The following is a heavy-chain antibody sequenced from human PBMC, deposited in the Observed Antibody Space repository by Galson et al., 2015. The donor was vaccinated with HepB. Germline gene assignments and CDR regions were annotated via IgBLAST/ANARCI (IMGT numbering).Heavy chain of an antibody. V-gene: IGHV4-34*01. D-gene: IGHD2-8*01. CDR3: ARGSFRYQGPQVYAISHFDY. J-gene: IGHJ4*02. CDR1: GGSFSGYY. CDR2: INHSGSA. Sequence: ETLSLTCTVSGGSFSGYYWSWIRQPPGKGLEWIGEINHSGSANYNPSLKSRVTISVDTSKNQFSLKLSSVTAADTAVYYCARGSFRYQGPQVYAISHFDYWGQGTLVTVSS.